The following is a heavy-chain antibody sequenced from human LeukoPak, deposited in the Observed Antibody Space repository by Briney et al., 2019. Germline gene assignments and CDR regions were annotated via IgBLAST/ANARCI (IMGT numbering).Heavy chain of an antibody. Sequence: GGSLRLSCAASGVTFSSYAMSWVRHAPGKGLGGVSDNSGSGGSTSYTDSVQGRSTISRDKSKNTLYLQRNSPRAEDTAVYYCTKDHVYYDFWSGYYFDNCGPRTPGSAS. J-gene: IGHJ4*01. CDR2: NSGSGGST. V-gene: IGHV3-23*01. CDR1: GVTFSSYA. CDR3: TKDHVYYDFWSGYYFDN. D-gene: IGHD3-3*01.